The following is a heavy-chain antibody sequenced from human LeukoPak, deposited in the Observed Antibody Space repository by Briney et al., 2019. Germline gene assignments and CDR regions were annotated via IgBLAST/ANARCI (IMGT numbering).Heavy chain of an antibody. D-gene: IGHD6-13*01. CDR1: GGSISSYY. V-gene: IGHV4-59*01. CDR2: IHYSGST. CDR3: ASTLSSSAEFDY. J-gene: IGHJ4*02. Sequence: PSETLSLTCTVSGGSISSYYWSWIRQPPGKGLEWIGYIHYSGSTNYNPSLKSRVTISVDTSKNQFSLKLSSVTAADTAVYYCASTLSSSAEFDYWGQGTLVTVSS.